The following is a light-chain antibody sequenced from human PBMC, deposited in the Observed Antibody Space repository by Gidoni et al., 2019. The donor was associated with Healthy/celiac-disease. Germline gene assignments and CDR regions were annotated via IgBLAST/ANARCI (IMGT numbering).Light chain of an antibody. Sequence: QSALTHPASVSGSPGQSITISCTETSSDVGGYNYVSWYQQPPGKAPKLMLYDVSNRPSGVSNRFSGSKSGNTASLTISGLQAEDEADYYCSSYTSSSAVVFGGGTKLTVL. CDR1: SSDVGGYNY. CDR2: DVS. CDR3: SSYTSSSAVV. V-gene: IGLV2-14*03. J-gene: IGLJ2*01.